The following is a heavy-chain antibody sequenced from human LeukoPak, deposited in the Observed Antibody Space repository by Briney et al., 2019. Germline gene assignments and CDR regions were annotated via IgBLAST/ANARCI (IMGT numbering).Heavy chain of an antibody. CDR1: GFTFSSHA. D-gene: IGHD3-10*01. V-gene: IGHV3-23*01. CDR2: ISGGGGTT. J-gene: IGHJ4*02. Sequence: GGSLRLSCAASGFTFSSHAMSWVRQAPGKGLEWVATISGGGGTTYFGDSVEGRFTISRDNSKNTLYLQIDSLTVDDTAVYYCAKAEGSGNQPFDYWGQGALVTVSS. CDR3: AKAEGSGNQPFDY.